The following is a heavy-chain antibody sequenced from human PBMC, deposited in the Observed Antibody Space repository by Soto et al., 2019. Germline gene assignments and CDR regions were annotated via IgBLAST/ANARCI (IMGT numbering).Heavy chain of an antibody. J-gene: IGHJ4*02. Sequence: EVQLVESGGGLVQPGRSLRLSCAASGFTFHDYAMHWVRQAPGKGLEWVSGISWNSGYVGYADSVKGRFSISRDNAKNSLYLQMSSLRAEDTALYYCAKAPDIGLQYASFDYWVQGTLVTVSS. CDR3: AKAPDIGLQYASFDY. D-gene: IGHD4-4*01. V-gene: IGHV3-9*01. CDR1: GFTFHDYA. CDR2: ISWNSGYV.